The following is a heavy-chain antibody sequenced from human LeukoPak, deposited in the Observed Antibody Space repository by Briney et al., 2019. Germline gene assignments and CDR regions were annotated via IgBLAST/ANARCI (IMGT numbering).Heavy chain of an antibody. CDR2: LSYTGKT. J-gene: IGHJ4*02. Sequence: SSETLSLTCAVSGASVSSSHWNWIRQFPGKGLEWIACLSYTGKTDYNPSLTSRVTISLDTSENQVSLKLRCVTAADTAVYFCSEGYFEPFDHWGQGILVTVSS. CDR1: GASVSSSH. D-gene: IGHD2/OR15-2a*01. CDR3: SEGYFEPFDH. V-gene: IGHV4-59*02.